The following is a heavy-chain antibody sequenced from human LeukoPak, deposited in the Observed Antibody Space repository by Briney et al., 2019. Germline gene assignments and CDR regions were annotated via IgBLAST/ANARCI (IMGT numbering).Heavy chain of an antibody. D-gene: IGHD2-15*01. Sequence: PSETLSLTCTVSGVSISSGDYYWSWIRQPPGKGLEWIGYIYYSGSTYYNPSLKSRVTISVDTSENQFSLKLSSVTAADTAVYYCARGLSAIVYWGQGTLVTVSS. V-gene: IGHV4-30-4*01. J-gene: IGHJ4*02. CDR1: GVSISSGDYY. CDR2: IYYSGST. CDR3: ARGLSAIVY.